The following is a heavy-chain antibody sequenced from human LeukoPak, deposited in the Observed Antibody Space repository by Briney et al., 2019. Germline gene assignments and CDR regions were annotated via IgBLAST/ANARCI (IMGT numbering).Heavy chain of an antibody. Sequence: PSETLSLTCTVSGGSISSYYWSWIRQPPGKGLEWIGYIYHSGSTYYNPSLKSRVTISVGRSKNQFSLKLSSVTAADTAVYYCARVEMATIHTDYWGQGTLVTVSS. CDR2: IYHSGST. CDR1: GGSISSYY. V-gene: IGHV4-59*12. CDR3: ARVEMATIHTDY. J-gene: IGHJ4*02. D-gene: IGHD5-24*01.